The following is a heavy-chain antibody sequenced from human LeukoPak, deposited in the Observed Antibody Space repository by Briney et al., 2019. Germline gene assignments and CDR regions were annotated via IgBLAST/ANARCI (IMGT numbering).Heavy chain of an antibody. CDR1: GGSISSSSYY. CDR2: IYTSGST. CDR3: ARDVLLWFGVFDY. D-gene: IGHD3-10*01. J-gene: IGHJ4*02. V-gene: IGHV4-39*07. Sequence: PSETLSLTCTVSGGSISSSSYYWGWIRQPPGKGLEWIGRIYTSGSTNYNPSLKSRVTMSVDTSKNQFSLKLSSVTAADTAVYYCARDVLLWFGVFDYWGQGTLVTVSS.